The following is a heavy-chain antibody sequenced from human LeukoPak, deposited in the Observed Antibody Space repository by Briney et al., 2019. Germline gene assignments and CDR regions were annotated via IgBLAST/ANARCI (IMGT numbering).Heavy chain of an antibody. D-gene: IGHD6-19*01. V-gene: IGHV4-39*02. J-gene: IGHJ4*02. Sequence: PSETLSLTCTVSGGSISSSSYYWGWIRQPPGKGLEWFGNIYYSGSTYYNPSLKSRVTISVDTSKNHFSLKLSSVTAADTAVFYCARYDAYNSGWYDYWGQGTLVTVSS. CDR2: IYYSGST. CDR3: ARYDAYNSGWYDY. CDR1: GGSISSSSYY.